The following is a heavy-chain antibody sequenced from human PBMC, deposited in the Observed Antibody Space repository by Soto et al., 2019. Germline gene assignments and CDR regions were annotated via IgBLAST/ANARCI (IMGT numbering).Heavy chain of an antibody. V-gene: IGHV4-59*08. D-gene: IGHD3-3*01. CDR2: IYYSGST. CDR3: ARWDYDFWSGYPYYYYMDV. CDR1: GGSISSYY. Sequence: PSETLSLTCTVSGGSISSYYWSWIRQPPGKGLEWIGYIYYSGSTNYNPSLKSRVTISVDTSKNQFSLKLSSVTAADTAMYYCARWDYDFWSGYPYYYYMDVWGKGTTVTVSS. J-gene: IGHJ6*03.